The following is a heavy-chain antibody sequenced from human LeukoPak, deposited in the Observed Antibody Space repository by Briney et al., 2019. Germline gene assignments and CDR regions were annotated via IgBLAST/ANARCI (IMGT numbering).Heavy chain of an antibody. J-gene: IGHJ4*02. D-gene: IGHD2-2*01. CDR2: IYYSGST. Sequence: SETLSLTCTVSGGSISTYYWTWIRQPPGKGLEWIGYIYYSGSTDYSGTTNYNPSLKSRVTISVDTSKNQFSLKLSSVTAADTAIYYCARHLSSSWQFDYWGQGTLVTVSS. CDR3: ARHLSSSWQFDY. V-gene: IGHV4-59*08. CDR1: GGSISTYY.